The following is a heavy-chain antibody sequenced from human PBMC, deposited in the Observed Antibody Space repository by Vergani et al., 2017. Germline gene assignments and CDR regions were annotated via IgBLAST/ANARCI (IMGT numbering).Heavy chain of an antibody. CDR1: GFTFSSYS. J-gene: IGHJ6*03. D-gene: IGHD2-15*01. Sequence: EVQLVESGGGLVQPGGSLRLSCAASGFTFSSYSMNWVRQAPGKGLEWVSYISSSSSTIYYADSVNGRFTISRDNAKNSLYLQMNSLRAEDTAVYYCARDYCSGGSCYYMDVWGKGTTVTVSS. CDR2: ISSSSSTI. CDR3: ARDYCSGGSCYYMDV. V-gene: IGHV3-48*04.